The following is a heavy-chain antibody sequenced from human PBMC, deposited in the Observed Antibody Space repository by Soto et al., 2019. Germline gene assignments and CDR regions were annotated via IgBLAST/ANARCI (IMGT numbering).Heavy chain of an antibody. CDR3: ARSFCSGGNCYPYYFDY. CDR2: IYNGGST. Sequence: GGSLRLSCAASGFTVSSNYMSWVGQAPGKGLEWVSVIYNGGSTYYADSVKGRFTISRDNSKNTLYLQVNSLRAEDTAVYYCARSFCSGGNCYPYYFDYWGQGALVTVSS. V-gene: IGHV3-53*01. J-gene: IGHJ4*02. D-gene: IGHD2-15*01. CDR1: GFTVSSNY.